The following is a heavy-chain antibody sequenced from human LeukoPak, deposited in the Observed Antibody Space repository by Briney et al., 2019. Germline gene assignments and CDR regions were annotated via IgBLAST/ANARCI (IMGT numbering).Heavy chain of an antibody. CDR3: AKDLEVYDFWSGYPNLFDY. CDR1: GFTFSSYA. Sequence: GGSLRLSCAASGFTFSSYAMSWVRQAPGKGLEWVSAISGSGGSTYYADSVKGRFTISRDNSKNTLYLQMNSLRAEDTAVYYCAKDLEVYDFWSGYPNLFDYWGQGTLVTVSS. J-gene: IGHJ4*02. D-gene: IGHD3-3*01. V-gene: IGHV3-23*01. CDR2: ISGSGGST.